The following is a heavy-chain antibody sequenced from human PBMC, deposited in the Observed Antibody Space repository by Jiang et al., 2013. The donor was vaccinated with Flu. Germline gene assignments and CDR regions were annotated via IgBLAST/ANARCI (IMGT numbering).Heavy chain of an antibody. CDR2: IIPVFGTS. CDR1: GGTFSAHA. V-gene: IGHV1-69*06. CDR3: TREVAAAGLPYYS. J-gene: IGHJ5*02. Sequence: QSGAEVKKPGSSVKVSCTLSGGTFSAHAISWVRQAPGQGLEWMGGIIPVFGTSNYAQKFQGKVAITADKSTGTVYMELSSLSFEDTATYYCTREVAAAGLPYYSWGQGTLVTVSS. D-gene: IGHD6-25*01.